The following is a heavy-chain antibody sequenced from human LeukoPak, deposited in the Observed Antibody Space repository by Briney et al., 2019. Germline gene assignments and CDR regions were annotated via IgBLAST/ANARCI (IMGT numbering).Heavy chain of an antibody. J-gene: IGHJ4*02. CDR2: IYTSGTT. CDR1: SGSISSYY. D-gene: IGHD2-21*01. Sequence: SETQSLTCTVSSGSISSYYWSWIRQPAGKGQEWIGRIYTSGTTNYNPSLKSRVTMSVDTSRNQFSLKLSSVTAADTAVYYCARGPYCGGDCYFAYWGQGTPVTVSS. V-gene: IGHV4-4*07. CDR3: ARGPYCGGDCYFAY.